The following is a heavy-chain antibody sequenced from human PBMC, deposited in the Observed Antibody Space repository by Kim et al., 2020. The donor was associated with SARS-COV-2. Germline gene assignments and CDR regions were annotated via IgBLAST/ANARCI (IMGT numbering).Heavy chain of an antibody. V-gene: IGHV3-9*01. Sequence: SVKGRFHLSRDNATNSLFLQMNSLGAEDTALYYCAKGGSGWHYYYYGMDVWGQGTTVTVSS. CDR3: AKGGSGWHYYYYGMDV. D-gene: IGHD6-19*01. J-gene: IGHJ6*02.